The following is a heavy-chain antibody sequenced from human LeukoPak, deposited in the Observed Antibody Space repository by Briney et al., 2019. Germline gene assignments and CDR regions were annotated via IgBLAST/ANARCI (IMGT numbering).Heavy chain of an antibody. CDR1: GFPFNSKA. CDR3: AKYRGFGDSYDS. Sequence: GGSLRHSCAASGFPFNSKAMSWVHQAPGKGLEWVSSIGDSGGNTYYADSVKGRFTISRDNSKNTLYLQMNSLRAEDTAVYYCAKYRGFGDSYDSWGQGTLVTVSS. V-gene: IGHV3-23*01. D-gene: IGHD3-10*01. CDR2: IGDSGGNT. J-gene: IGHJ4*02.